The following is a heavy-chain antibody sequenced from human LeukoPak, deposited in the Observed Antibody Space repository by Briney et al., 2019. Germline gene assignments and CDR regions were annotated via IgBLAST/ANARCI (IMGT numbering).Heavy chain of an antibody. CDR2: ISDSGDTT. V-gene: IGHV3-23*01. CDR1: GXTFSNYA. J-gene: IGHJ4*02. Sequence: GGSLRLSCAASGXTFSNYAMSWVRQAPGKGLECVSFISDSGDTTLYADSAKGRFTISRDNSKSTLYLQLNSLRAEDTALYYCAPDLRGSAWSLDDWGQGTLVTVSS. CDR3: APDLRGSAWSLDD. D-gene: IGHD6-13*01.